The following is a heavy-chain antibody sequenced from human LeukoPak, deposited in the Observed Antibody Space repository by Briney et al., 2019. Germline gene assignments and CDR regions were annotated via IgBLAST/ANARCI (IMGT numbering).Heavy chain of an antibody. CDR1: GFTVSSTY. D-gene: IGHD6-19*01. CDR2: FYGGGST. J-gene: IGHJ4*02. V-gene: IGHV3-66*01. CDR3: ARGGSGWSLDY. Sequence: GGSLRLSCAASGFTVSSTYMSWVRQAPGQGLEWVSVFYGGGSTKYADSVKGRFTISGDTSQNTLYLQMNSLRVEDTAVYYCARGGSGWSLDYWGQGTLVSVSS.